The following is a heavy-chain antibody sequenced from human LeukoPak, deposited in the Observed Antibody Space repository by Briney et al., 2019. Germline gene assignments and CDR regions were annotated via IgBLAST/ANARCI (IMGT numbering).Heavy chain of an antibody. Sequence: ASVKVSCKASGYTFTSYYMHWVRQAPGQGLEWMGIINPSGGSTGYAQKFQGRVTMTRDTSTSTVYMELSSLRSEDTAVYYCARFRTDGMATIKGFYFDYWGQGTLVTVSS. J-gene: IGHJ4*02. V-gene: IGHV1-46*01. D-gene: IGHD5-12*01. CDR1: GYTFTSYY. CDR3: ARFRTDGMATIKGFYFDY. CDR2: INPSGGST.